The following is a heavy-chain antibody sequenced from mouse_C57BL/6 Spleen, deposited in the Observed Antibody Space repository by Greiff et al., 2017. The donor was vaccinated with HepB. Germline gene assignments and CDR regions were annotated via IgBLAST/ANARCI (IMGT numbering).Heavy chain of an antibody. CDR3: ARGDYGSSYDYFDY. CDR1: GYTFTSYG. D-gene: IGHD1-1*01. CDR2: IYPRSGNT. J-gene: IGHJ2*01. Sequence: VKVVESGAELARPGASVKLSCKASGYTFTSYGISWVKQRTGQGLEWIGEIYPRSGNTYYNEKFKGKATLTADKSSSTAYMELRSLTSEDSAVYFCARGDYGSSYDYFDYWGQGTTLTVSS. V-gene: IGHV1-81*01.